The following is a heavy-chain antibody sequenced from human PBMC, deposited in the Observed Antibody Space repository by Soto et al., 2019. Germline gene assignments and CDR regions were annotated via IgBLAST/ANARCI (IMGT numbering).Heavy chain of an antibody. CDR3: ASRRTVTPFHRSYYYYYGMDV. V-gene: IGHV1-46*01. J-gene: IGHJ6*02. D-gene: IGHD4-17*01. Sequence: KGAGASVKVSCKASGYTFTSYYMHWVRQAPGQGLEWMGIINPSGGSTSYAQKFQGRVTMTRDTSTSTVHMELSSLRSEDTAVYYCASRRTVTPFHRSYYYYYGMDVWGQGTTVTVSS. CDR1: GYTFTSYY. CDR2: INPSGGST.